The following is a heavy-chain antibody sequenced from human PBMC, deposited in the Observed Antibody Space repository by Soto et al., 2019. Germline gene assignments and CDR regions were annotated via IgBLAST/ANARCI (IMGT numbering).Heavy chain of an antibody. CDR2: IRQDGSET. CDR1: GFTFSTYW. D-gene: IGHD2-2*01. Sequence: EAQLVESGGGLVQVGGSLRLSCEASGFTFSTYWMSWVRQAPGKGLEWVATIRQDGSETQYLDSVKGRFTILRDNAKNMMSLQMNRLRGEDTALYYRARRCGPSSCPYYFECWGQGALVTVSS. V-gene: IGHV3-7*01. J-gene: IGHJ4*02. CDR3: ARRCGPSSCPYYFEC.